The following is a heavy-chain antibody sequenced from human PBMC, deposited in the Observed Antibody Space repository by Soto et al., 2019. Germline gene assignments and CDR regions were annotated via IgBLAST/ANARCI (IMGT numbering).Heavy chain of an antibody. CDR1: GFTFDDYA. D-gene: IGHD6-6*01. V-gene: IGHV3-9*01. Sequence: EVQLVESGGGLVQPGRSLRLSCAASGFTFDDYAMHWVRQAPGKGLEWVSGISWNSGSIGYADSVKGRFTISRDNAKNSLYLQMNSLRAEDTALYYCAKDWSSSSTNWVDYWGQGTLVTVSS. J-gene: IGHJ4*02. CDR2: ISWNSGSI. CDR3: AKDWSSSSTNWVDY.